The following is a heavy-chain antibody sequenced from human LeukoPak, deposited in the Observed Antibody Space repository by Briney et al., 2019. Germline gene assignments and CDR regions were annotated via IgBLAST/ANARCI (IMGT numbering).Heavy chain of an antibody. CDR1: AASISTYY. D-gene: IGHD3-16*01. V-gene: IGHV4-59*08. Sequence: SQTQSPTCTVSAASISTYYWSWLRQPPGKGRGWIGYVYYSGITDYNPSLKSRVTISVDTSKSQFSMKLSSLTAEDTAVYYCASHLASGDYFDYWGQGTLVTVSS. J-gene: IGHJ4*02. CDR2: VYYSGIT. CDR3: ASHLASGDYFDY.